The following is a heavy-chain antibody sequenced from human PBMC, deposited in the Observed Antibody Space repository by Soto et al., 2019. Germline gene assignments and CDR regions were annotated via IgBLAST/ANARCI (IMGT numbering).Heavy chain of an antibody. D-gene: IGHD4-17*01. CDR1: GFTFSDHY. CDR3: VRGPNSRYLVTTWDY. J-gene: IGHJ4*02. V-gene: IGHV3-72*01. Sequence: EVQLVESGGGLVQPGGSLRLSCVVSGFTFSDHYMDWVRQAPGKGLEWVGRIRNKANSYTTVYATSVKVRFTISRDDSKNSMYLQMNSLKIEDTAVYYCVRGPNSRYLVTTWDYCGQGTLVTVSS. CDR2: IRNKANSYTT.